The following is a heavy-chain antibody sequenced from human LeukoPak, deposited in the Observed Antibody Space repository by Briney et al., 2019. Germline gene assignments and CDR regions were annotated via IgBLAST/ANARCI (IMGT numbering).Heavy chain of an antibody. D-gene: IGHD3-22*01. V-gene: IGHV4-30-4*01. CDR3: ARGFYDSSGYYGYDY. J-gene: IGHJ4*02. Sequence: LRLSCTVSGGSISSGDYYWSWIRQPPGKGLEWIGYIYYSGSTYYNPSLKSRVTISVDTSKNQFSLKLSSVTAADTAVYYCARGFYDSSGYYGYDYWGQGTLVTVSS. CDR2: IYYSGST. CDR1: GGSISSGDYY.